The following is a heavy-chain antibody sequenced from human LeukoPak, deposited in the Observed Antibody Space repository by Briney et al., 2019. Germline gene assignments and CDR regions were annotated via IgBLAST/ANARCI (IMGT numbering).Heavy chain of an antibody. CDR3: ARGPLRYFDY. J-gene: IGHJ4*02. V-gene: IGHV6-1*01. CDR2: TYYRSKWYF. CDR1: GDSVSSNSTT. Sequence: SQTLSLTCAISGDSVSSNSTTWNWIRQSPSRGLEWLGRTYYRSKWYFDCAVAVKSRITIKPDTSKNQFSLQLSSVTPEDTAVYYCARGPLRYFDYWGQGSLVTVSS. D-gene: IGHD4-17*01.